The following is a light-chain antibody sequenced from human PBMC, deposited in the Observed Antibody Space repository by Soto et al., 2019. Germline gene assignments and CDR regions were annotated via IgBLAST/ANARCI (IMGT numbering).Light chain of an antibody. CDR1: QSISSW. J-gene: IGKJ1*01. V-gene: IGKV1-5*01. CDR2: DAS. Sequence: DIEMTQSPSTLSASVGDSVTIXXRASQSISSWLAWYQQKPGKAPXLLIYDASSLESGVPSRFSGSGSGTEFTLTISSLQPDDFATYYCQQYNSYPRTFGQGTRWIS. CDR3: QQYNSYPRT.